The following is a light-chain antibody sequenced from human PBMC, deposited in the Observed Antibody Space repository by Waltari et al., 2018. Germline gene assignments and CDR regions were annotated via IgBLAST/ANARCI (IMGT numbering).Light chain of an antibody. J-gene: IGKJ1*01. CDR3: QQLNSYPQT. CDR2: AAS. Sequence: IQLTQSPSSLSASVGDRVTITCRASQGISSYLAWYQQKPGKAPKLLIYAASTLQSGVPSRFSGSGSGTDFTRTISSLQPEDFATYYCQQLNSYPQTFGQGTKVEIK. V-gene: IGKV1-9*01. CDR1: QGISSY.